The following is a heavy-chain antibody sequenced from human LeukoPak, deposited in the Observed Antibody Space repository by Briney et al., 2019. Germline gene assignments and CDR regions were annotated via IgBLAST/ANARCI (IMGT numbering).Heavy chain of an antibody. CDR3: ARGSSGWYGGFDY. CDR1: GYRFTSYW. D-gene: IGHD6-19*01. V-gene: IGHV5-51*01. J-gene: IGHJ4*02. CDR2: IYPGDSDT. Sequence: GESLNISWQGSGYRFTSYWVGWVRQMPGKGLEWMGVIYPGDSDTRFRPSFPGQVTISADKSISTAYLQWSSLKASDTAMYYCARGSSGWYGGFDYWGQGTLVTVSS.